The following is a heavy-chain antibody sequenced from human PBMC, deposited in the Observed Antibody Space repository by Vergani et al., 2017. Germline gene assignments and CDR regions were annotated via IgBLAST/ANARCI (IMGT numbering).Heavy chain of an antibody. CDR2: IIPIFGTA. Sequence: QVQLVQSGAEVKTPGSSVKVSCKASGGTFSSYAISWVRQAPGQGLEWMGGIIPIFGTANYAQKFQGRVTITADESTSTAYMELSSLRSEDTAVYYCARATRPHYYGSGSSFDYWGQGTLVTVSS. V-gene: IGHV1-69*01. CDR3: ARATRPHYYGSGSSFDY. D-gene: IGHD3-10*01. CDR1: GGTFSSYA. J-gene: IGHJ4*02.